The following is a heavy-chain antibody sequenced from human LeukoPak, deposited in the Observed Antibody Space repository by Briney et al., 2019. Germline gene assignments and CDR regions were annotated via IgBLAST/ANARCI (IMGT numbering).Heavy chain of an antibody. D-gene: IGHD4-17*01. CDR3: AKVDYGDYLSAFDY. CDR2: ISGSGGST. CDR1: GFTFSSFA. V-gene: IGHV3-23*01. Sequence: GFLRLSCAASGFTFSSFAMSWVRPAPGKGLEWGSAISGSGGSTYYADSVKGRFTISRDNSKNTLYLQMNSLRAEDTAVYYCAKVDYGDYLSAFDYWGQGTLVTVSS. J-gene: IGHJ4*02.